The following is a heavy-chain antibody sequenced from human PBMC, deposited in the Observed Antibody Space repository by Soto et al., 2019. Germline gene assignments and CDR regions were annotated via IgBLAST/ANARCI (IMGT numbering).Heavy chain of an antibody. CDR1: GYPFTGYY. Sequence: GTSVKVSCKASGYPFTGYYMHWVRQAPGQGLEWMGWINPNSGGTNYAQKFQGWVTMTRDTSISTAYMELSRLRSDDTAVYYCARDRRLRYFDWLSPYYYYYMDVWGKGTTVTVSS. CDR2: INPNSGGT. D-gene: IGHD3-9*01. V-gene: IGHV1-2*04. J-gene: IGHJ6*03. CDR3: ARDRRLRYFDWLSPYYYYYMDV.